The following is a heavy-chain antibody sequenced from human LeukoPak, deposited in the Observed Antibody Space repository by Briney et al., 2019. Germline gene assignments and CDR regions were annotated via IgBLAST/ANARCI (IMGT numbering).Heavy chain of an antibody. CDR1: GFTSSSYA. D-gene: IGHD5-24*01. J-gene: IGHJ6*03. CDR3: ARDRDGYNYYYYYMDV. V-gene: IGHV3-30*04. Sequence: GGSLRLSCAASGFTSSSYAMHWVRQAPGKGLEWVAVISYDGSNKYYADSVKGRFTISRDNSKNTLYLQMNSLRAEDTAVYYCARDRDGYNYYYYYMDVWGKGTTVTVSS. CDR2: ISYDGSNK.